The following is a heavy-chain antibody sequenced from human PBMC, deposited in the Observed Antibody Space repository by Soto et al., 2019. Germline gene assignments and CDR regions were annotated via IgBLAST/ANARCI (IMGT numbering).Heavy chain of an antibody. V-gene: IGHV4-59*01. CDR3: ARDRTQFDP. J-gene: IGHJ5*02. CDR2: IYYSGST. Sequence: SETLSLTCTVSGDSISSYYWSWIRQPPGKGLEWIGYIYYSGSTNYNPSLKSRVTISVDTSKNQFSLKLSSLTAADTAVYYCARDRTQFDPWGQGTLVTV. CDR1: GDSISSYY.